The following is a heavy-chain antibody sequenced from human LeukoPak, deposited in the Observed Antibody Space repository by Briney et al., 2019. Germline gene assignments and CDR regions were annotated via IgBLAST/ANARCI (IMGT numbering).Heavy chain of an antibody. J-gene: IGHJ4*02. CDR1: GFTFSSYG. CDR3: AKTRRDGDYFDY. D-gene: IGHD5-24*01. V-gene: IGHV3-23*01. Sequence: GGTLRLSCAASGFTFSSYGMSWVRQAPGKGLEWVSTISGSDGSTYYADSVKGRFTIPRDNSKNTLYLQMNSLRAEDTAVYYCAKTRRDGDYFDYWGQGTLVTVSS. CDR2: ISGSDGST.